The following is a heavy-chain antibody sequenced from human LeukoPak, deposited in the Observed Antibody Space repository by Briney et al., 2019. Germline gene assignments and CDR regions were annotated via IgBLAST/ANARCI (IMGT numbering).Heavy chain of an antibody. CDR3: ARHYCSRTSCLYYYYGMDV. V-gene: IGHV5-51*01. CDR2: IYPGDSDI. J-gene: IGHJ6*02. Sequence: GESLKISCKGSGYSFTSYWIGWVRQMPGKGLEWMGIIYPGDSDIRYSPSFQGQATISADKSISTAYLQWSGLKASDTAMYYCARHYCSRTSCLYYYYGMDVWGQGTTVTVSS. D-gene: IGHD2-2*01. CDR1: GYSFTSYW.